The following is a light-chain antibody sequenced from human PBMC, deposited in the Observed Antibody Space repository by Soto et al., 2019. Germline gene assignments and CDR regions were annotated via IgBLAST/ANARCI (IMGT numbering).Light chain of an antibody. CDR1: QSVSSN. CDR3: QQYNSRPPII. V-gene: IGKV3-15*01. J-gene: IGKJ5*01. Sequence: EIVMTQSPATLSVSPGERATLSCRASQSVSSNLAWYQQKPGQAPRLLIYGASTRATGIPARFSGSGSGTELNLTISRLHTRDFAVYNCQQYNSRPPIIFGQGTRLEIK. CDR2: GAS.